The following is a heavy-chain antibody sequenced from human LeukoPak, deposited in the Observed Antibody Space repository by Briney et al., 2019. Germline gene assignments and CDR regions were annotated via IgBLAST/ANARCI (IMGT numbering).Heavy chain of an antibody. CDR2: IYYSGST. CDR1: GGSISSHY. CDR3: ARGYFDWLLFLDY. Sequence: PSETLSLTCTVSGGSISSHYWSWLRQPPGKGLEWIGYIYYSGSTNYNPSLKSRVTISVDTSKNQFSLKLSSVTAADTAVYYCARGYFDWLLFLDYWGQGTLVTVSS. D-gene: IGHD3-9*01. V-gene: IGHV4-59*11. J-gene: IGHJ4*02.